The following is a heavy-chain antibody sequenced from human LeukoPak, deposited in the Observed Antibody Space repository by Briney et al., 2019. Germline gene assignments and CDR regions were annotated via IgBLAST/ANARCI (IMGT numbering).Heavy chain of an antibody. Sequence: SETLSLTCTVSGGSISSCYWSWIRQPPGKGLEWIGYIYTSGSTNYNPSLKSRVTISVDTSKNQFSLKLSSVTAADTAVYYCARFTSYCSSTSCYGGIGHYFDYWGQGTLVTVSS. D-gene: IGHD2-2*01. CDR2: IYTSGST. J-gene: IGHJ4*02. CDR1: GGSISSCY. CDR3: ARFTSYCSSTSCYGGIGHYFDY. V-gene: IGHV4-4*09.